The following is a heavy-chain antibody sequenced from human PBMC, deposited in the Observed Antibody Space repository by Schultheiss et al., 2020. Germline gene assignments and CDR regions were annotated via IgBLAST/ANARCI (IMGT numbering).Heavy chain of an antibody. CDR3: ARVGGVNDYSNYLDY. CDR1: GYTFTSYA. V-gene: IGHV1-69*04. Sequence: SVKVSCKASGYTFTSYAMHWVRQAPGQGLEWMGRIIPILGIANYAQKFQGRVTMTRDTSTSTVYMELSSLRSEDTAVYYCARVGGVNDYSNYLDYWGQGTLVTVSS. J-gene: IGHJ4*02. D-gene: IGHD4-11*01. CDR2: IIPILGIA.